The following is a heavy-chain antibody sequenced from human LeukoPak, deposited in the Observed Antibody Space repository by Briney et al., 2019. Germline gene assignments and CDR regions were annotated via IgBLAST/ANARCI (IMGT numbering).Heavy chain of an antibody. J-gene: IGHJ4*02. CDR1: GYIFTSYY. Sequence: ASVKVSCKATGYIFTSYYMHWVRQAPGEGLEWMGIINPTGGSTSYAQKFQGRVTMTRDTSTSTVYMELSSLRSEDTAVYYCARDHYHKIHSVMVTAPDYWGQGTLVIVSS. CDR3: ARDHYHKIHSVMVTAPDY. V-gene: IGHV1-46*01. CDR2: INPTGGST. D-gene: IGHD2-21*02.